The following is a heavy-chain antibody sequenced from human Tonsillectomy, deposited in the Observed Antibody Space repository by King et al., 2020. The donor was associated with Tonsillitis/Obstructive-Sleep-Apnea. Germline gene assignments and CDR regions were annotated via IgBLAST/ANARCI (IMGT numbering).Heavy chain of an antibody. J-gene: IGHJ4*02. D-gene: IGHD2-2*01. Sequence: VQLVESGAEVKKPGESLKISCKGSGYKFANYWILWVRQMPGKGLEWVGIFNPGDSDTRYSPSLQGQVTMSADKSINTAYLQWNSLKASDTAIYYCASYQTQYFDYWGQGTLVTVSS. CDR3: ASYQTQYFDY. CDR2: FNPGDSDT. V-gene: IGHV5-51*01. CDR1: GYKFANYW.